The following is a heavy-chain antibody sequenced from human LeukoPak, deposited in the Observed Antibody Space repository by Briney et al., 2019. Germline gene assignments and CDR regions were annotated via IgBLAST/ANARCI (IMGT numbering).Heavy chain of an antibody. V-gene: IGHV3-7*03. Sequence: PGGPLRLSCAASGFTFSSYWMSWVSQAPGKGLEWVANIKQDGSEKYYVDSVKGRFTISRDNAKNSLYLQMNSLRAEDTAVYYCAREVDLEWLLSSTYYFDYWGQGTLVTVSS. J-gene: IGHJ4*02. CDR3: AREVDLEWLLSSTYYFDY. CDR1: GFTFSSYW. D-gene: IGHD3-3*01. CDR2: IKQDGSEK.